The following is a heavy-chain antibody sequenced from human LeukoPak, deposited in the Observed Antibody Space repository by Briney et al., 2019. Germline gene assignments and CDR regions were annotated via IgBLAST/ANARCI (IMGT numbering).Heavy chain of an antibody. J-gene: IGHJ5*02. CDR3: ARKVPKKGWFDP. Sequence: SETLSLSCIVSGASNKSFYWSWLRQPPGKGVEWIGYTHPSGNSNYSPSLKRRVTISVDTSTNKFSLKLKSVTAADTAVYYCARKVPKKGWFDPWGQGTLVTVSS. CDR1: GASNKSFY. V-gene: IGHV4-4*09. CDR2: THPSGNS.